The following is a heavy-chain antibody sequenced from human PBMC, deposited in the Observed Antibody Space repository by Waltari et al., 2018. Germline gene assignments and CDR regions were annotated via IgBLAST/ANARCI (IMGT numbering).Heavy chain of an antibody. CDR1: GGSISSGGYS. Sequence: QVQLQESGPGLVQPSQTLSLTCTVSGGSISSGGYSWSWIRQHPGKGLEWIGYIYYSGSTYYNPSLKSRVTISVDTSKNQFSLKLSSVTAADTAVYYCARVPEFGGVIGGYYFDYWGQGTLVTVSS. D-gene: IGHD3-16*02. CDR2: IYYSGST. V-gene: IGHV4-31*03. CDR3: ARVPEFGGVIGGYYFDY. J-gene: IGHJ4*02.